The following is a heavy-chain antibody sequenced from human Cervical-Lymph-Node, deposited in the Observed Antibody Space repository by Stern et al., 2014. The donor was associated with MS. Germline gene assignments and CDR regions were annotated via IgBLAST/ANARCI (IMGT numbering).Heavy chain of an antibody. D-gene: IGHD3-9*01. CDR2: TVPIFATT. CDR3: ATSRGQKRLRYFYAMDV. Sequence: QVQLVQSGAEVKKPGSSVKVSCKPSGGTFSGYAINWVRQVPGQGLEWVGGTVPIFATTTYAPKFQDRVTITADESTSTAYMDLSSLRVEDTAVYYCATSRGQKRLRYFYAMDVWGQGTTVIVSS. V-gene: IGHV1-69*01. J-gene: IGHJ6*02. CDR1: GGTFSGYA.